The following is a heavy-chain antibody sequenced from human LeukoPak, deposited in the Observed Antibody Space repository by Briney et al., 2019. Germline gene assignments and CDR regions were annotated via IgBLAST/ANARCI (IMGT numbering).Heavy chain of an antibody. V-gene: IGHV3-21*01. J-gene: IGHJ6*03. CDR2: ISSSSSYI. Sequence: GGSLRLSCAASGFTFSSYSMNWVRQAPGKGLEWVSSISSSSSYIYYADSVKGRFTISRDNAKNSLYLQMNSLRAEDRAVHYCARVTGDRSYYYYMDVWGKGTTVTVSS. CDR1: GFTFSSYS. CDR3: ARVTGDRSYYYYMDV. D-gene: IGHD7-27*01.